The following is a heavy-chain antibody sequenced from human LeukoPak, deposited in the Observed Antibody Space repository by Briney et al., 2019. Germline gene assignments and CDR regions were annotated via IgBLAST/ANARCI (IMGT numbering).Heavy chain of an antibody. D-gene: IGHD6-19*01. J-gene: IGHJ4*02. CDR3: AREGTSGWYNY. CDR2: IYYSGRA. V-gene: IGHV4-38-2*02. CDR1: GFSISSGYY. Sequence: PSETLSLTCAVSGFSISSGYYWGWIRQPPGKGLEWIGIIYYSGRAYYSPSLKSRVTISVDTSKNQFSLHLSSMTAADTAVYYCAREGTSGWYNYWGQGTLVTVSS.